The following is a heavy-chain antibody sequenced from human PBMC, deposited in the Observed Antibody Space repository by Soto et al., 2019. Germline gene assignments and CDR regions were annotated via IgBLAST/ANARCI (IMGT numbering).Heavy chain of an antibody. CDR2: TRNKANSYTT. V-gene: IGHV3-72*01. CDR3: ARSSRSGYYYFDY. CDR1: GFTFSDHY. Sequence: PGGSLRLSCAASGFTFSDHYMDWVRQAPGKGLEWVGRTRNKANSYTTEYAASVKGRFTISRDDSKNSLYLQMNSLKTEDTAVYYCARSSRSGYYYFDYWGQGTLVTVSS. D-gene: IGHD3-22*01. J-gene: IGHJ4*02.